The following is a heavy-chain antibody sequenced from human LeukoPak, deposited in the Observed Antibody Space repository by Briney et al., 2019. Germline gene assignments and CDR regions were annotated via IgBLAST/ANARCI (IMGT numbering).Heavy chain of an antibody. D-gene: IGHD6-13*01. Sequence: QTGGSLRLSCAASGFTFSSTCMSWVRQAPGKGLEWVSVIYSGGSTFYADSVKGRFTISRDNSKNTLYLQMNSLRAEDTAVYYCAKEEHQLAGTRDYWGQGTLVTVSS. CDR1: GFTFSSTC. J-gene: IGHJ4*02. V-gene: IGHV3-53*01. CDR2: IYSGGST. CDR3: AKEEHQLAGTRDY.